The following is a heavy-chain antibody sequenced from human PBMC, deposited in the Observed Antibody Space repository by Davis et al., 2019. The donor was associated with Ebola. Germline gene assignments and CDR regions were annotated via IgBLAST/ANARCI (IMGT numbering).Heavy chain of an antibody. CDR2: ISGSDGST. V-gene: IGHV3-23*01. CDR3: AKRGERQWLPLDY. D-gene: IGHD6-19*01. Sequence: GESLKISCAASGFTFSSYVMSWVRQAPGKGLEWVSTISGSDGSTYSADSVKGRFTISRDNSKNTLYLQMKSLRAEDTAVYYCAKRGERQWLPLDYWGQGTLVTVSP. CDR1: GFTFSSYV. J-gene: IGHJ4*02.